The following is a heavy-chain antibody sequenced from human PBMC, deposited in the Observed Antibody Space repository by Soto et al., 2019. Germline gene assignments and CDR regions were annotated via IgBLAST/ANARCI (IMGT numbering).Heavy chain of an antibody. CDR1: GGSFSGYY. Sequence: SETLSLTCAVYGGSFSGYYWSWIRQPPGKGLEWIGEINHSGSTNYNPSLKSRVTISVDTSKNQFSLKLSSVTAADTAVYYCATLMVRGIPANWFDPWGQGTLVTVSS. CDR3: ATLMVRGIPANWFDP. J-gene: IGHJ5*02. CDR2: INHSGST. V-gene: IGHV4-34*01. D-gene: IGHD3-10*01.